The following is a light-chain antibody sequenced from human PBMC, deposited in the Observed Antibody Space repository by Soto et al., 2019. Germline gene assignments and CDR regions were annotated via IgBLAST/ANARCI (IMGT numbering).Light chain of an antibody. Sequence: DIQMTQSPSSLSASVGDRVTITCRASQSVNSYVSWYQQKPGKAPKVLIYAASSLQSGVPSRLSGSGSGTDFTLTISSLQPEDFATFYCQQTFSIPYRFGQWTKLEIK. CDR1: QSVNSY. CDR2: AAS. CDR3: QQTFSIPYR. V-gene: IGKV1-39*01. J-gene: IGKJ2*03.